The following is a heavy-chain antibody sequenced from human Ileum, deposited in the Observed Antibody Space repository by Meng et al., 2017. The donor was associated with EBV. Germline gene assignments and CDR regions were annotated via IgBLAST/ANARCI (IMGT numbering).Heavy chain of an antibody. CDR2: IFHTGST. D-gene: IGHD3-22*01. CDR3: ARGGRVTMILGGAFDH. Sequence: QVQLQESGPGLVKPSXXLSLTCTVSGDSISSYYWSWIRQPPGHGLEWIGYIFHTGSTNYNPSLKSRVTISVDTSKNQFSLRLSSVTAADTAVYYCARGGRVTMILGGAFDHWGQGPLGTVSS. CDR1: GDSISSYY. V-gene: IGHV4-59*01. J-gene: IGHJ4*02.